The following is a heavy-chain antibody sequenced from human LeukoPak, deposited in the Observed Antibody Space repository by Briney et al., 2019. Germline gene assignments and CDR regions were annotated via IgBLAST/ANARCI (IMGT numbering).Heavy chain of an antibody. CDR1: GGSISSSSYY. Sequence: KPSETLSLTCTVSGGSISSSSYYWGWIRQPPGKGLEWIGSIYYSGSTYYNPSLKSRVTISVDKSKNQFSLKLSSVTAADTAVYYCARHVPAIYDFWSGYSAIDYWGQGTLVTVSS. CDR3: ARHVPAIYDFWSGYSAIDY. V-gene: IGHV4-39*01. J-gene: IGHJ4*02. D-gene: IGHD3-3*01. CDR2: IYYSGST.